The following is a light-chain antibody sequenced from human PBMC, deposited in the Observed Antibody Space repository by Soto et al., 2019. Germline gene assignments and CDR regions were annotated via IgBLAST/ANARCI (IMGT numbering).Light chain of an antibody. CDR2: AAS. CDR3: QKYNSAPWT. Sequence: DVQMTQSQSSLFAPVGARVPIPCRAGQAFSNYLAWYQQKQGKVPKLLIYAASTLQSGVPSRFSGSGSGTDFTLTISSLQPEDVATYYCQKYNSAPWTFGQGTKVEIK. CDR1: QAFSNY. J-gene: IGKJ1*01. V-gene: IGKV1-27*01.